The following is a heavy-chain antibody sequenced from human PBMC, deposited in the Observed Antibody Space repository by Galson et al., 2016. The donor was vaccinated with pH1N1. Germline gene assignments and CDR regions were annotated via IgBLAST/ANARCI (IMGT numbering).Heavy chain of an antibody. CDR2: VFYSGST. D-gene: IGHD6-19*01. J-gene: IGHJ4*02. CDR3: ARQVAVAGSFYMDY. Sequence: SETLSLTCSVSGGSISNYYWRWVRQPPGKGLEWIGYVFYSGSTYYNPSLKSRVTISVDTSKNQFSLKLNSLIAADTAVYYCARQVAVAGSFYMDYWGQGTLVTVSS. CDR1: GGSISNYY. V-gene: IGHV4-59*01.